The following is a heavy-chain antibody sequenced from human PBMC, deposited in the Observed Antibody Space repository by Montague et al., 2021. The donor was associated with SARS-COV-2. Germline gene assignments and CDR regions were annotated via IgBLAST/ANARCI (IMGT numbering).Heavy chain of an antibody. J-gene: IGHJ4*02. CDR2: VFYTGLN. CDR3: ARGLGANLDY. CDR1: RGFINNYY. D-gene: IGHD1-26*01. V-gene: IGHV4-59*01. Sequence: SETLSLTCTVSRGFINNYYWNWIRQSPDKGLEWIGFVFYTGLNKYNPSLESRVTMSLDTSGNQFSLRLTSVTAADTAVYFCARGLGANLDYWGQGILVTV.